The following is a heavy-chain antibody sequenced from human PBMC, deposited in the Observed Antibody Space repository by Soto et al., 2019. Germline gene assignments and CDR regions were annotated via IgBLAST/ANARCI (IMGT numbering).Heavy chain of an antibody. Sequence: GGSLRLSCAASGFTFSTYAMSWVRQAPGKGLEWVSAILGSGASTYYGDSVKGRFTISRDNAKNSLFLQMDSLRADDTAVYYCVRSSTIVATITRPKYFDFWGQGSLVTVSS. CDR1: GFTFSTYA. D-gene: IGHD5-12*01. J-gene: IGHJ4*02. V-gene: IGHV3-23*01. CDR3: VRSSTIVATITRPKYFDF. CDR2: ILGSGAST.